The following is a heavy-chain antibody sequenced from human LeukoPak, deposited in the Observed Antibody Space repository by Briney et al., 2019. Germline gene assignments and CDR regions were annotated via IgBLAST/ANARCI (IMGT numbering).Heavy chain of an antibody. Sequence: KPSETLSLTCHVSGDSISSGGNFWSWIRQHPGKGLEWIGYIYFSGSTYYNPSLKSRVTLSVDTSRNQFSLKLSSVTAADTAVYYCARGAVAGQEWEDWGQGTLVTVSS. J-gene: IGHJ4*02. CDR3: ARGAVAGQEWED. CDR1: GDSISSGGNF. V-gene: IGHV4-31*03. CDR2: IYFSGST. D-gene: IGHD6-19*01.